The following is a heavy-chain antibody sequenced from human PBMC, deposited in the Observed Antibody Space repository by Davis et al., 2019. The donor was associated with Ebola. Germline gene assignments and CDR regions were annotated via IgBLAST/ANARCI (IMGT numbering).Heavy chain of an antibody. J-gene: IGHJ6*03. CDR3: ARDTYYDSSGYPWGWSYYYYMDV. Sequence: PGGSLRLSCAASGFTVSSNYMSWVRQAPGKGLEWVSVIYSGGSTYYADSVKGRFTISRDNAKNSLYLQMNSLRAEDTAVYYCARDTYYDSSGYPWGWSYYYYMDVWGKGTTVTVSS. V-gene: IGHV3-66*01. CDR2: IYSGGST. D-gene: IGHD3-22*01. CDR1: GFTVSSNY.